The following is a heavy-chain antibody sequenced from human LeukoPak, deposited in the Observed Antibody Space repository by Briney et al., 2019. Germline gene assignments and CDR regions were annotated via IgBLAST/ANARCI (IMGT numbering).Heavy chain of an antibody. Sequence: PGGSLRLSCAASGFTFSSYAMSWVRQAPGKGLEWVSAISGSGGSTYYADSVKGRFTISRDNPKNSLYLQMNSLRAEDTAVYYCARFGYGSWFDPWGQGTLVTVSP. CDR1: GFTFSSYA. J-gene: IGHJ5*02. D-gene: IGHD3-10*01. CDR2: ISGSGGST. V-gene: IGHV3-23*01. CDR3: ARFGYGSWFDP.